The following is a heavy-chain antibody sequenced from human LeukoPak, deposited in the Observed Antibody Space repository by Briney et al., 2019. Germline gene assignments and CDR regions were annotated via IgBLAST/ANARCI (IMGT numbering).Heavy chain of an antibody. CDR2: IYSSGGT. V-gene: IGHV4-4*07. J-gene: IGHJ5*02. CDR3: ARDYGDSRNYNWFDP. D-gene: IGHD4-17*01. Sequence: SETLSLTCTVSGGSISSYYWSWIRRPARKGLEWIGRIYSSGGTDYNPSLKSRVTMSVDTSKNQFSLNLRSVTAADTAVYYCARDYGDSRNYNWFDPWGQGTLVTVSS. CDR1: GGSISSYY.